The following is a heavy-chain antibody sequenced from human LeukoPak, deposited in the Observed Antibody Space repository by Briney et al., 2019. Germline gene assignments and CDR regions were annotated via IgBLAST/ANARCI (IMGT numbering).Heavy chain of an antibody. CDR1: GFAFSSYG. CDR2: ISYDGSNK. Sequence: PGGSLRLSCAASGFAFSSYGMHWVRQAPGKGLEWVAVISYDGSNKYNADSVKGRFTISRDNSKNTLYLQMNSLRAEDTAVYYCAKDRRPAAAYGDYGYYFDYWGQGTLVTVSS. D-gene: IGHD4-17*01. V-gene: IGHV3-30*18. CDR3: AKDRRPAAAYGDYGYYFDY. J-gene: IGHJ4*02.